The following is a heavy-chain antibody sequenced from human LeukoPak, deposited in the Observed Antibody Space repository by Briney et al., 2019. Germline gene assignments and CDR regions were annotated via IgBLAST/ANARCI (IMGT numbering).Heavy chain of an antibody. CDR1: GGSFSGYY. Sequence: SETLSLTCAVYGGSFSGYYWSWIRQPPGKGLEWIGEINHSGSTNYNPSLKSRVTISVDTSKNQFSLKLSSVTAADTAVYYCARALPIAAAGTGGWFDPWGQGTLVTVSS. J-gene: IGHJ5*02. CDR2: INHSGST. CDR3: ARALPIAAAGTGGWFDP. D-gene: IGHD6-13*01. V-gene: IGHV4-34*01.